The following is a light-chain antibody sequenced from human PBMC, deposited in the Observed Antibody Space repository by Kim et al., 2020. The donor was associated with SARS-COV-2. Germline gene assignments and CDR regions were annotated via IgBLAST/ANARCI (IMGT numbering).Light chain of an antibody. J-gene: IGKJ2*01. V-gene: IGKV3-20*01. Sequence: EIVLTQSPGTLSLFPGDRATLSCRASQSLSSNHLNWYQQKPGQAPSLLIFAASRRLAGTPDRFSGSGSGTDFTLTISRLEPEDFAVYYCQQYGSSPYTFGQGTKLEIK. CDR3: QQYGSSPYT. CDR1: QSLSSNH. CDR2: AAS.